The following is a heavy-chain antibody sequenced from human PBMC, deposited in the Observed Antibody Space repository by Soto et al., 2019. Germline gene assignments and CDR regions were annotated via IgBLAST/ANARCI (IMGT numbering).Heavy chain of an antibody. CDR2: IYSGGYT. CDR1: GFIVSNNY. J-gene: IGHJ4*02. D-gene: IGHD3-10*01. V-gene: IGHV3-53*01. Sequence: EVQLVESGGGLIQPGGSLRLSCAVSGFIVSNNYMSWVRQAPGKGLEGVSVIYSGGYTAYGDSVKGRFTISRDNSKNTLSIKMNSLGPAAAAVVCWGPLRGGGGYWGQGTLVTVSS. CDR3: GPLRGGGGY.